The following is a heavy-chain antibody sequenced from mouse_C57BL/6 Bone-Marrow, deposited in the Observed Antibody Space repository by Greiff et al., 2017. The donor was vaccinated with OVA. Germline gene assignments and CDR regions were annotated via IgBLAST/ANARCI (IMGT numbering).Heavy chain of an antibody. D-gene: IGHD1-1*01. V-gene: IGHV8-8*01. CDR3: ARIYYYGSSLYFDY. CDR1: GFSLSTFGMG. Sequence: ESGPGILQPSQTLSLTCSFSGFSLSTFGMGVGWLRQPSGKGLEWRAHIWWDDDKYYNPALKSRLTISKDTSKNQVFLQIANVDTADTATYYCARIYYYGSSLYFDYWGQGTTLTVSS. CDR2: IWWDDDK. J-gene: IGHJ2*01.